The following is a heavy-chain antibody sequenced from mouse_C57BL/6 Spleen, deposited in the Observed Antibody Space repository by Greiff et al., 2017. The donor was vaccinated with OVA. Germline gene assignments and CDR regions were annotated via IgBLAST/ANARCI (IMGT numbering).Heavy chain of an antibody. V-gene: IGHV1-39*01. D-gene: IGHD1-1*01. Sequence: EVQLQQSGPELVKPGASVKISCKASGYSFTDYNMNWVKQSNGKSLEWIGLINPNYGTTSYNQKFKGKATLTVDQSSSTAYMQLNSLTSENSAVYYCEKGANYCGSSPWFADWGQGTLVTVSA. J-gene: IGHJ3*01. CDR2: INPNYGTT. CDR1: GYSFTDYN. CDR3: EKGANYCGSSPWFAD.